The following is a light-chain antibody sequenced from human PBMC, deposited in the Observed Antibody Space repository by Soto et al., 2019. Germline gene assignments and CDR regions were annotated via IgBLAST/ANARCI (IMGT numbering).Light chain of an antibody. J-gene: IGLJ1*01. Sequence: TQPPSASGSPGQSVTISCTGTSSDVGGYNYVSWYQQHPGKAPKVMIYEVSKRPSGVPDRFAGSKSGNTASLTVSGLQAEDEADYYCSSYAGSNNYVFGTGTKVTVL. CDR3: SSYAGSNNYV. CDR2: EVS. V-gene: IGLV2-8*01. CDR1: SSDVGGYNY.